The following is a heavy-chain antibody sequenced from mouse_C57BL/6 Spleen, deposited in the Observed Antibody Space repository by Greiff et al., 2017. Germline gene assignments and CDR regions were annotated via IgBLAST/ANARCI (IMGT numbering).Heavy chain of an antibody. D-gene: IGHD1-1*01. CDR1: GFNIKDYY. CDR2: IDPEDGDT. CDR3: TPYDYGRVALNWYFDG. V-gene: IGHV14-1*01. J-gene: IGHJ1*03. Sequence: EVKLQESGAELVRPGASVKLSCTASGFNIKDYYMHWVKQRPEQGLEWIGRIDPEDGDTEYAPKFQGKATMTADTSSNTAYLQLSSLTSEDTAVYYCTPYDYGRVALNWYFDGWGTGTTVTVAS.